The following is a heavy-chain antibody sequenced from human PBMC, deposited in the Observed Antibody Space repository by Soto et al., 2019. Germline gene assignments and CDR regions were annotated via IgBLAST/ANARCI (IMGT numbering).Heavy chain of an antibody. Sequence: SETLSLTCAVYGGSFRGYYWSWIRQPPGKGLEWIGEINHSGSTNYNPSLKSRVTISVDTSKNQFSLKLSSVTAADTAVYYCARGYDSSGYYYLRTFDYWGQGTLVTVSS. CDR2: INHSGST. CDR3: ARGYDSSGYYYLRTFDY. D-gene: IGHD3-22*01. J-gene: IGHJ4*02. CDR1: GGSFRGYY. V-gene: IGHV4-34*01.